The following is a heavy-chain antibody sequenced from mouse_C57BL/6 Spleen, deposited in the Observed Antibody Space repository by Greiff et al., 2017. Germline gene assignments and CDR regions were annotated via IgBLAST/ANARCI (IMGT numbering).Heavy chain of an antibody. V-gene: IGHV14-4*01. CDR3: TTEYYGSNSFAY. CDR2: IDPENGDT. Sequence: EVQLQQSGAELVRPGASVKLSCTASGFNIKDDYMHWVKQRPEQGLEWIGWIDPENGDTEYASKFQGTATITADTSSNTAYLQLSSLTPEDTAVYYCTTEYYGSNSFAYWGQGTLVTVSA. J-gene: IGHJ3*01. D-gene: IGHD1-1*01. CDR1: GFNIKDDY.